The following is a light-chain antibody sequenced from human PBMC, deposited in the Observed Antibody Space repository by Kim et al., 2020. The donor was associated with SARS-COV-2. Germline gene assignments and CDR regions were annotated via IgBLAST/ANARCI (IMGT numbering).Light chain of an antibody. CDR2: DVN. CDR3: SSYAGVNTFYV. Sequence: SVTTSCTGTSSDVGGYNYVSWHQQHPGKAPKLMIYDVNKRPSGVPDRFSGSKSGNTASLTVSGLRAEDEADYYCSSYAGVNTFYVFGTGTKVTVL. CDR1: SSDVGGYNY. V-gene: IGLV2-8*01. J-gene: IGLJ1*01.